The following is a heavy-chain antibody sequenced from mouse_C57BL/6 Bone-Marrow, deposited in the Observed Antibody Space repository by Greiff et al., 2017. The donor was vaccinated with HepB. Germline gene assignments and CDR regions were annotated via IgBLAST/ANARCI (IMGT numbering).Heavy chain of an antibody. Sequence: VQVVESGAELARPGASVKLSCKASGYTFTSYGISWVKQRTGQGLEWIGEIYPRSGNTYYNEKFKGKATLTADKSSSTAYMELRSLTSEDSAVYFCARTIYYDYGPWFAYWGQGTLVTVSA. CDR2: IYPRSGNT. CDR1: GYTFTSYG. V-gene: IGHV1-81*01. D-gene: IGHD2-4*01. CDR3: ARTIYYDYGPWFAY. J-gene: IGHJ3*01.